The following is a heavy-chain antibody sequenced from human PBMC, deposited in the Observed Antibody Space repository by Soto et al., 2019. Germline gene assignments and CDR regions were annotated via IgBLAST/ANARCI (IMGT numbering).Heavy chain of an antibody. CDR1: GYSFTSYW. V-gene: IGHV5-10-1*01. J-gene: IGHJ6*02. CDR3: ASSPIVVVPAAKGGAGYGMDV. CDR2: IDPSDSYT. Sequence: GQSLKISCKGSGYSFTSYWISWVRQMPGKGLEWMGRIDPSDSYTNYSPSLQGHVTISADKSISTAYLQWSSLKASDTAMYYCASSPIVVVPAAKGGAGYGMDVWGQGTTVTVSS. D-gene: IGHD2-2*01.